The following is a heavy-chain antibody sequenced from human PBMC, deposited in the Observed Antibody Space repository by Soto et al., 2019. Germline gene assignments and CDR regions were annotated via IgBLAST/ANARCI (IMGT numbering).Heavy chain of an antibody. J-gene: IGHJ4*02. CDR1: GGSISTYY. D-gene: IGHD2-15*01. CDR3: ARMGYCSGGTCYWVFFDY. CDR2: ISYSGRT. Sequence: LSLTCTVSGGSISTYYWSWIRQPPGKGPEWIGYISYSGRTNYNPSLKSRVTISVDTSKNQFSLRLSSVTAADTAVYYCARMGYCSGGTCYWVFFDYWGQGTLVTVS. V-gene: IGHV4-59*01.